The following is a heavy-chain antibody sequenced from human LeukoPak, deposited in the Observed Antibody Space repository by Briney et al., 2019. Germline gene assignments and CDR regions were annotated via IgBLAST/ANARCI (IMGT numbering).Heavy chain of an antibody. CDR1: GYTFTNYG. V-gene: IGHV1-18*01. D-gene: IGHD3-10*01. J-gene: IGHJ4*02. Sequence: ASMKVSRKTSGYTFTNYGFSWVRQAPGQGVEWMGWISAYSGNTNYEQKVQGRVLMTTDTTTGTVYMELRNLRPDDTAVYYCARENKRIAMVFGGDYWGQGTLVIVSS. CDR3: ARENKRIAMVFGGDY. CDR2: ISAYSGNT.